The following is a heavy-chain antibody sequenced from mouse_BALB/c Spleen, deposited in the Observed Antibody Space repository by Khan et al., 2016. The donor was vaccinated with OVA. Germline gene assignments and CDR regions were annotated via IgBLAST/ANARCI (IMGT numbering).Heavy chain of an antibody. Sequence: VQLKESGPGLVKPSQSLSLTCTVTGYSITSGYGWNWIRQFPGNKLEWMGYISYSGSTNYNPSLKSRISIIRDTSKNQFFLQLNSVTTEDTATYYSARTARIKYWGQGTTLTVSS. J-gene: IGHJ2*01. CDR3: ARTARIKY. V-gene: IGHV3-2*02. CDR1: GYSITSGYG. D-gene: IGHD1-2*01. CDR2: ISYSGST.